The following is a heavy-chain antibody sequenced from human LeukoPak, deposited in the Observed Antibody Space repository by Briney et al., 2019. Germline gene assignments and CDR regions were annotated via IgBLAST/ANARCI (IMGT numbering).Heavy chain of an antibody. CDR1: GFDFSGYS. V-gene: IGHV3-21*01. J-gene: IGHJ3*02. D-gene: IGHD3-9*01. CDR2: ISKTNRYI. Sequence: PGGSLRLSCEASGFDFSGYSLNWVRQAPGKGLEWVACISKTNRYIYYADSVKGRFTISRDNAKSSVYLQMSSLRAEDTAVYYCARKFNFVFDIWGRGTFVTVSS. CDR3: ARKFNFVFDI.